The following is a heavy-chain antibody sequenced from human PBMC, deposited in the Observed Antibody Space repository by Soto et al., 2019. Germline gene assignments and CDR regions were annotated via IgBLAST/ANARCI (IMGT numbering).Heavy chain of an antibody. CDR2: ISYDGSNK. CDR1: GFTVSSNY. CDR3: AKDQYYYDSSGYFDY. V-gene: IGHV3-30*18. Sequence: PGGSLRLSCAASGFTVSSNYMSWVRQAPGKGLEWVAIISYDGSNKYYADSVKGRFTISRDNSKNTLYLQMNSLKVEDTAVYYCAKDQYYYDSSGYFDYWGQGTLVTVSS. D-gene: IGHD3-22*01. J-gene: IGHJ4*02.